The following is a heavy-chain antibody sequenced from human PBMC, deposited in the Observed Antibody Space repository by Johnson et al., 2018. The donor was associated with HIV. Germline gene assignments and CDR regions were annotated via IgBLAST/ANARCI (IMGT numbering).Heavy chain of an antibody. J-gene: IGHJ3*02. CDR2: IKQDGSEK. CDR3: ARGIVGAEEGAFDI. D-gene: IGHD1-26*01. Sequence: EVQLVESGGGLVQPGGSLRLSCAASGFAFSGYWMSWVRQAPGKGLEWVANIKQDGSEKYYMESVKGRFTISRDNAKNSLYLQMNSLRAEDTAVYYCARGIVGAEEGAFDIWGQGTLVTVSS. V-gene: IGHV3-7*01. CDR1: GFAFSGYW.